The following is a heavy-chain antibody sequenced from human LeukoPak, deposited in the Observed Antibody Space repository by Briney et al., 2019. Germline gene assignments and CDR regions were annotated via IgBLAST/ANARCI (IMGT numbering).Heavy chain of an antibody. D-gene: IGHD3/OR15-3a*01. V-gene: IGHV4-39*01. CDR2: IYYSGNT. Sequence: SETLSLTCTVSGVSISSSNSYWGWIRQPPGKGLEWIGSIYYSGNTYYNASLKSQVSIYIDTSKNQFSLRLTSVTAADTAVYYCARQTGSGLFILPGGQGTLVTVSS. CDR1: GVSISSSNSY. J-gene: IGHJ4*02. CDR3: ARQTGSGLFILP.